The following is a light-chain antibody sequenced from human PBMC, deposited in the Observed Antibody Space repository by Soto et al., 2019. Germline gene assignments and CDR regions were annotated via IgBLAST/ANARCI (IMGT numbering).Light chain of an antibody. CDR2: AAS. Sequence: EIVLTQSPGTLSLSPGARATLSCRASQSVNGNFLAWYQQKPGQAPRLLIYAASSRATGVPDRFSGSGSGTDFSLTIRRLEPDDFAMYYCQFYGSFWTFGQGTKVEIK. CDR3: QFYGSFWT. CDR1: QSVNGNF. J-gene: IGKJ1*01. V-gene: IGKV3-20*01.